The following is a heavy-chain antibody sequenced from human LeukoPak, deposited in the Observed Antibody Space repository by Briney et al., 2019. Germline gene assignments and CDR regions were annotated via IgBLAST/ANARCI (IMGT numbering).Heavy chain of an antibody. Sequence: PSETLSLTCTVSGGSISSYYWSWIRQPPGKGLEWVSVIYSGGSTYYADSVKGRFTISRDNSKNTLYLQMNSLRAEDTAVYYCARQQHNRYGLFEWGQGTLVTVSS. V-gene: IGHV3-53*01. J-gene: IGHJ4*02. CDR3: ARQQHNRYGLFE. CDR1: GGSISSYY. CDR2: IYSGGST. D-gene: IGHD5-18*01.